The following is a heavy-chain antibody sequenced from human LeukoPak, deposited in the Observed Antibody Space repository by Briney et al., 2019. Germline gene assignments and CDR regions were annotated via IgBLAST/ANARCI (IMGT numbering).Heavy chain of an antibody. D-gene: IGHD2-2*02. Sequence: GGSLRLSCAASGFTFSSYSMSWVRQAPGKGLEWVSAISGRGVSTYYADSVKGRSTISRDNSKNTLYLQMNSLRAEDTAVYYCAKESCSSTSCYNDYWGQGTLVTVSS. CDR1: GFTFSSYS. CDR2: ISGRGVST. V-gene: IGHV3-23*01. J-gene: IGHJ4*02. CDR3: AKESCSSTSCYNDY.